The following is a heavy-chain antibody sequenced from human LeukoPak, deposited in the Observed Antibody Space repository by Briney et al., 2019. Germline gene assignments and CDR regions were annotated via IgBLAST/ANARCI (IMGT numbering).Heavy chain of an antibody. D-gene: IGHD3-3*01. CDR3: ARYYDSWSGFDP. Sequence: SETLSLTCTVSGGSISNYYWSWIRQPAGEGLEWIGRVSNTGSTNYNPSLKSRVTLSIDTSKKQFSLKLSSVTAADTAVYYCARYYDSWSGFDPWGQGALATVSS. CDR2: VSNTGST. J-gene: IGHJ5*02. V-gene: IGHV4-4*07. CDR1: GGSISNYY.